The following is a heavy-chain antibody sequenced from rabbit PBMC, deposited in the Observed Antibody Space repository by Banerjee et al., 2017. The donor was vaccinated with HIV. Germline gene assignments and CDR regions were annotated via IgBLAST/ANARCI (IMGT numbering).Heavy chain of an antibody. CDR3: TRDAGTGDYIDVYFSL. CDR1: GFSFSSSYD. D-gene: IGHD8-1*01. V-gene: IGHV1S45*01. J-gene: IGHJ4*01. CDR2: IYTGNSKT. Sequence: QEQLVESGGGLVKPGASPTLTCTASGFSFSSSYDMCWVRQAPGKGLEWIGCIYTGNSKTYYASWAKGRFTISKSSSTTVTLQMPSLTAADTATYFCTRDAGTGDYIDVYFSLWGPGTWSPS.